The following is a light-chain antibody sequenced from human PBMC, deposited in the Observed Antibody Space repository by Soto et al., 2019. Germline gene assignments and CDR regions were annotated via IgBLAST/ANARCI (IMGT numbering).Light chain of an antibody. J-gene: IGKJ1*01. CDR2: GAS. V-gene: IGKV3-15*01. CDR3: QQYTDWPTT. Sequence: EIVMRQSPATLSVSPGQRATLSCRASQSVRTTVAWYHQRPGQAPRLLIYGASTRATGVPDRFSGGGSGTDFTLTVTILQSEDFVIYYCQQYTDWPTTFGRGTKVEIK. CDR1: QSVRTT.